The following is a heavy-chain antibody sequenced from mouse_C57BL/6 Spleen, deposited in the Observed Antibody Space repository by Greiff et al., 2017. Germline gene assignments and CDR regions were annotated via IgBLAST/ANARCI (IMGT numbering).Heavy chain of an antibody. CDR1: GYTFTSYW. V-gene: IGHV1-64*01. CDR3: ARSQPPRSTTGMGY. J-gene: IGHJ4*01. D-gene: IGHD1-1*01. Sequence: QVQLQQPGAELVKPGASVKLSCKASGYTFTSYWMHWVKQRPGQGLEWIGMIHPNSGSTNYNEKFKSKATLTVDKSSSTAYMQLSSLTSEDSAVYYCARSQPPRSTTGMGYWGQGTSVTVSS. CDR2: IHPNSGST.